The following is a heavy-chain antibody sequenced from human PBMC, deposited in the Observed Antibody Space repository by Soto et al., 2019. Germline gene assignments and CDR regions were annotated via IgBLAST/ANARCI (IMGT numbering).Heavy chain of an antibody. CDR3: ARARQWLWYLDY. Sequence: ASVKVSCKASGGTFSSYAISWVRQAPGQGLEWMGGIIPIFGTANYAQKFQGRVTITADESTSTAYMELSSLRSEDTAVYYCARARQWLWYLDYWGQGTLVTVSS. V-gene: IGHV1-69*13. D-gene: IGHD6-19*01. J-gene: IGHJ4*02. CDR2: IIPIFGTA. CDR1: GGTFSSYA.